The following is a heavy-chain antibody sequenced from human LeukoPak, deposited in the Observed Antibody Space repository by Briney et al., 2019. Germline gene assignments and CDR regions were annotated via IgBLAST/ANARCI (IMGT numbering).Heavy chain of an antibody. Sequence: SETLSLTCTVSGGSISSYYWSWIRQPPGKGLEWIGYIYYSGSTNYNPSLRSRVTISLATSKNQFSLKLSSVTAADTAVYYCARVLRYCSGGNCYSGGLGYMDVWGKGTTVTISS. J-gene: IGHJ6*03. V-gene: IGHV4-59*01. CDR1: GGSISSYY. CDR2: IYYSGST. D-gene: IGHD2-15*01. CDR3: ARVLRYCSGGNCYSGGLGYMDV.